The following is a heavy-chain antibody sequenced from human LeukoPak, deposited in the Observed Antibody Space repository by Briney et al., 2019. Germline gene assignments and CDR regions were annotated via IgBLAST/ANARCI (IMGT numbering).Heavy chain of an antibody. CDR1: GGSISSSSYY. CDR2: IYFSGNT. J-gene: IGHJ4*02. CDR3: ARLDSGSSRKYFDY. V-gene: IGHV4-39*01. Sequence: SETLSLTCTVSGGSISSSSYYWGWIRPPPGKGLEWIGSIYFSGNTYYNPSLKSRVTISVDTSKNQFSLRLSSVTAADTAAYYCARLDSGSSRKYFDYWGQGPLVTVSS. D-gene: IGHD1-26*01.